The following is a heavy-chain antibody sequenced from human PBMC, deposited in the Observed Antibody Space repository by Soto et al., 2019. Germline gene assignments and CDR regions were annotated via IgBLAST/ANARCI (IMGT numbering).Heavy chain of an antibody. CDR2: IYPTGST. CDR1: GDSFSNYY. J-gene: IGHJ5*02. D-gene: IGHD2-2*01. V-gene: IGHV4-4*07. Sequence: QVQLQESGPGLVKPSETLSLSCTVSGDSFSNYYCNWVRKSAGKGLEWIGRIYPTGSTTYHPSLKRRLTMSVDTSKNQFSLRLTSMTAADTAVYYCATGRSEVVPGAMDTWGQGTLVTVSS. CDR3: ATGRSEVVPGAMDT.